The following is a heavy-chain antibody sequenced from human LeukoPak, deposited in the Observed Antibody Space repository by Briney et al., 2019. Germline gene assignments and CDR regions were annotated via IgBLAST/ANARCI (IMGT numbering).Heavy chain of an antibody. CDR3: ARGRSYDSRATNGY. CDR1: GFTFSSYW. D-gene: IGHD3-22*01. Sequence: GGSLRLSCAASGFTFSSYWMSWVRQAPGKGLEWVANIKQDGSEKYYVDSVKGRFTISRDNAKNSLYLQMNSLRAEDTAVYYCARGRSYDSRATNGYWGQGTLVTVSP. V-gene: IGHV3-7*01. CDR2: IKQDGSEK. J-gene: IGHJ4*02.